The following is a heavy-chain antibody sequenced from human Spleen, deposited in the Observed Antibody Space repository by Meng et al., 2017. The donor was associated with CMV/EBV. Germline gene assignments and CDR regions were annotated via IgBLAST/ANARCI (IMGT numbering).Heavy chain of an antibody. D-gene: IGHD3-3*01. J-gene: IGHJ5*02. CDR3: AREFTAVSVWSGYTNWFDL. Sequence: GGSLRLSCVASGFSFRDYEMHWVRQAPGKGLEWVSVMSYDGTNIYYGDSVKGRFTVSRDNSRNTLYLQMISLRPEDTAVYYGAREFTAVSVWSGYTNWFDLWGQGTLVTVSS. V-gene: IGHV3-30*04. CDR1: GFSFRDYE. CDR2: MSYDGTNI.